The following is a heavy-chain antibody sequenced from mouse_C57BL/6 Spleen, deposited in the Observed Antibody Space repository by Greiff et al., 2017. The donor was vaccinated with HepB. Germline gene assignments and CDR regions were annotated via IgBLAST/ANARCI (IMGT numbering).Heavy chain of an antibody. CDR2: IYPGDGDT. V-gene: IGHV1-82*01. CDR1: GYAFSSSW. J-gene: IGHJ2*01. D-gene: IGHD4-1*01. CDR3: ATNGYYFDY. Sequence: VQLQQSGPELVKPGASVKISCKASGYAFSSSWMNWVKQRPGKGLEWIGRIYPGDGDTNYNGKFKGKATLTADKSSSTAYMQLSSLTSEDSAVYFCATNGYYFDYWGQGTTLTVSS.